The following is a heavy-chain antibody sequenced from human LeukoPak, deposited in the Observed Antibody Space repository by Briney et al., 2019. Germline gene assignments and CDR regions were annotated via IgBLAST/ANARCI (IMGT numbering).Heavy chain of an antibody. D-gene: IGHD3-9*01. CDR1: GFTLSSYS. V-gene: IGHV3-33*08. J-gene: IGHJ4*02. CDR3: ARDRDILTGYAFDY. CDR2: IWYDGSNK. Sequence: GGSLRLSCAASGFTLSSYSMNWVRQAPGKGLEWVAVIWYDGSNKYYADSVKGRFTISRDNSKNTLYLQMNSLRAEDTAVYYCARDRDILTGYAFDYWGQGTLVTVSS.